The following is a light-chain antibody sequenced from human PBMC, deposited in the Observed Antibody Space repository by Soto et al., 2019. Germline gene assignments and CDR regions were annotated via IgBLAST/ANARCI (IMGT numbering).Light chain of an antibody. CDR1: SSDVGSYNR. V-gene: IGLV2-18*02. J-gene: IGLJ1*01. CDR2: EVS. CDR3: SSYTSSSTYV. Sequence: QSVLTQPPPVSGSPGQSVTISCTGASSDVGSYNRVSWYQQSPGTAPKLMIYEVSNRPSGVPDRFSGSKSGNTASLTISGLQAEDEAEYYCSSYTSSSTYVFGTGTKVTVL.